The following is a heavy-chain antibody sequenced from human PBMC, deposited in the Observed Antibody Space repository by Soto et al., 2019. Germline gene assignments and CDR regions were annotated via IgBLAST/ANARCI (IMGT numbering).Heavy chain of an antibody. V-gene: IGHV4-34*01. D-gene: IGHD2-21*02. J-gene: IGHJ6*02. CDR1: GGSFSGYY. CDR2: INHSGST. Sequence: SETLSLTCAVYGGSFSGYYWSWIRQPPGKGLEWIGEINHSGSTNYNPSLKSRVTISVDTSKNQFSLKLSSVTAADTAVYYCARGRVTAPWGINYYYYGMDVWGQGTTVTVSS. CDR3: ARGRVTAPWGINYYYYGMDV.